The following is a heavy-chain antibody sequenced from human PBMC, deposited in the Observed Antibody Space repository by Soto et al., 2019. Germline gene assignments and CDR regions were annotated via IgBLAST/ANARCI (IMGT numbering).Heavy chain of an antibody. J-gene: IGHJ4*02. V-gene: IGHV4-34*01. CDR1: GGSFSGYY. CDR3: ATGGLPRLKR. CDR2: INHSGST. Sequence: PSETLSLTCAVYGGSFSGYYWSWSRQPPGKGLEWIGEINHSGSTNYNPSLKSRVTISVDASKNQFSLKLSSVTAADTAVYYCATGGLPRLKRWGQGTLVTVSS. D-gene: IGHD1-26*01.